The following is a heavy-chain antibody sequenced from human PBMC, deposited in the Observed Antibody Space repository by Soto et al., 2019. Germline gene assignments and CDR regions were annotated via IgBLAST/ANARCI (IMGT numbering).Heavy chain of an antibody. CDR1: GYTFTGYY. CDR2: INPNSGVT. J-gene: IGHJ6*02. CDR3: ARSDIAVSSDGMDV. D-gene: IGHD6-19*01. Sequence: GASVKVSCKASGYTFTGYYIHWVRQAPGQGLEWMGWINPNSGVTNYAQKYQGWVTMTRDTSISTAYMELSRLKSDDTAIYYCARSDIAVSSDGMDVWGQGTTVTVSS. V-gene: IGHV1-2*04.